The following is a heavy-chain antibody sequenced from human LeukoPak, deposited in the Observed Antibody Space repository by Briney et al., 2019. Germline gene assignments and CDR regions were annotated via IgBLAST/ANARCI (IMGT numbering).Heavy chain of an antibody. CDR2: INPSGSNT. Sequence: ALVKVSCMASGFTFTNYYMHWVRQARGQGLEWMGLINPSGSNTNYAQKFRGRVTMTRDTSATTVYMELSSLRSEDTAVYYCAREESGGYFDYGGQGTLVTVSS. CDR1: GFTFTNYY. V-gene: IGHV1-46*01. CDR3: AREESGGYFDY. J-gene: IGHJ4*02. D-gene: IGHD2-8*02.